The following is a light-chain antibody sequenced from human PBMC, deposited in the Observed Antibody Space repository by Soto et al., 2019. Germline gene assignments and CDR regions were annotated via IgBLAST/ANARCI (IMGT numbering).Light chain of an antibody. CDR2: DAS. CDR1: QTINSW. CDR3: QQYDSYSSGP. J-gene: IGKJ1*01. Sequence: DIQMTQSPSTLSASVGDRVTITCRASQTINSWVAWYQQKPGKAPKVLIFDASSLNTGVPARFSGSGSGTEFTLTISNLQPDDFATYYCQQYDSYSSGPFGQGTKVEIK. V-gene: IGKV1-5*01.